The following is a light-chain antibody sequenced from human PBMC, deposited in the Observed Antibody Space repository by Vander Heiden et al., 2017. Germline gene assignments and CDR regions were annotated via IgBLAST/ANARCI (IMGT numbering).Light chain of an antibody. J-gene: IGLJ3*02. Sequence: QSPLTQPPSSSGSPGQSVTISCTGTSSDIGNYNYVSWYQQHPGKAPKLMIYEVSERPSGVPDRFSGSKSDNTASLTISGLQAEDEADYYCSSCAGSNNLLFGGGTKMTVL. CDR3: SSCAGSNNLL. CDR1: SSDIGNYNY. CDR2: EVS. V-gene: IGLV2-8*01.